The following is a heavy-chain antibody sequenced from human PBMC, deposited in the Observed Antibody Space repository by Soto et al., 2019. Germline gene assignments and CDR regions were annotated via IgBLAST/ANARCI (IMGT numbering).Heavy chain of an antibody. Sequence: SGGSLRLSCAASGFTFSSYAMSWVRQAPGKGLEWVSAISASGGSTYYADSVKGRFTISRDNSKDTLYLQMNSLRAEDTAVYYCETERSIVYWGQGTLVNVSS. J-gene: IGHJ4*02. CDR2: ISASGGST. CDR3: ETERSIVY. V-gene: IGHV3-23*01. CDR1: GFTFSSYA. D-gene: IGHD3-3*01.